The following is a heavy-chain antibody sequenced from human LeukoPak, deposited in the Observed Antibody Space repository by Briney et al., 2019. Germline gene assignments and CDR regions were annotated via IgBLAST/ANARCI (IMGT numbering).Heavy chain of an antibody. Sequence: GSSVKVSCKASGGTFSSYAISWVRQAPGQGLEWMGRIIPIFGTANYAQKFQGRVTITTDESTSTAYMELSSLRSEDTAVYYCASTLGYCSGGGCYPWFDPWGQGTLVTVSS. V-gene: IGHV1-69*05. CDR2: IIPIFGTA. CDR3: ASTLGYCSGGGCYPWFDP. J-gene: IGHJ5*02. CDR1: GGTFSSYA. D-gene: IGHD2-15*01.